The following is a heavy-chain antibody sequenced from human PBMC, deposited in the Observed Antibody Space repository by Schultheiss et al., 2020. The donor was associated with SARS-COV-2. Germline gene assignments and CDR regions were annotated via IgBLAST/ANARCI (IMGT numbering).Heavy chain of an antibody. D-gene: IGHD1-26*01. Sequence: SVKVSCKASGGTFSSYAISWVRQAPGQGLEWMGGIIPIFGTANYAQKFQGRVTMTRDTSISTAYMELSRVRSDDTAVYYCARTSSGSYSYYGMDVWGQGTTVTVSS. CDR3: ARTSSGSYSYYGMDV. V-gene: IGHV1-69*05. J-gene: IGHJ6*02. CDR2: IIPIFGTA. CDR1: GGTFSSYA.